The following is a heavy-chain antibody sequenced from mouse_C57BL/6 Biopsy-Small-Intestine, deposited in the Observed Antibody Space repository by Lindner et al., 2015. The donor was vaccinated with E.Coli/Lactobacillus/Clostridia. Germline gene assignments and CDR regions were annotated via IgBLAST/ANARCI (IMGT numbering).Heavy chain of an antibody. CDR2: ISPRDGST. CDR3: ARYDYDGAY. CDR1: GYTFTSYD. Sequence: VQLQESGPELVKPGASVKLSCKASGYTFTSYDINWVNQRPGQGLEWIGWISPRDGSTEYNEKFKGKATLTVDTSSSTAYTELHSLTSEDSAVYFCARYDYDGAYWGQGTLVTVSA. J-gene: IGHJ3*01. V-gene: IGHV1-85*01. D-gene: IGHD2-4*01.